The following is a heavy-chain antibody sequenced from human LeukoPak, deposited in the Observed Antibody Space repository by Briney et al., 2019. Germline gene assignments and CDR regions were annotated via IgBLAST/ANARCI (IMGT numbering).Heavy chain of an antibody. V-gene: IGHV4-59*08. CDR2: IYYSGST. J-gene: IGHJ4*02. D-gene: IGHD6-6*01. Sequence: PSETLSPTCTVSGDSINNYYWSWIRQPPGKGLEWIGYIYYSGSTNYNPSLKSRVTISVDTSKNQFSLNLSSVTAADTAVYYCARHDPRGEPARLGFFDYWGQGTLVTVSS. CDR3: ARHDPRGEPARLGFFDY. CDR1: GDSINNYY.